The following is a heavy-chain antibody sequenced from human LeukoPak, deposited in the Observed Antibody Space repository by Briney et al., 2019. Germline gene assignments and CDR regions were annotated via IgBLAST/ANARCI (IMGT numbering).Heavy chain of an antibody. CDR2: INPNSGGT. V-gene: IGHV1-2*06. J-gene: IGHJ5*02. CDR1: EYTFTGYY. Sequence: ASVKVSCKASEYTFTGYYIHWVRQAPGQGLEWMGRINPNSGGTNYAQKFQGRVTMTRDTSISTAYMELSRLRSDDTAVYYCARACSGGSCYSDNWIDPWGQGTLVTVSS. D-gene: IGHD2-15*01. CDR3: ARACSGGSCYSDNWIDP.